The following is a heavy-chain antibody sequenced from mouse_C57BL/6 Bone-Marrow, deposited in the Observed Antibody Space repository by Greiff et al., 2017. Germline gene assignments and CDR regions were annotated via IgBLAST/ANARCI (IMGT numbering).Heavy chain of an antibody. CDR1: GYTFTSYG. Sequence: VQLQQSGAELARPGASVKLSCKASGYTFTSYGISWVKQRTGQGLEWIGEIYPRSGNTYYNEKFKGKATLTADKSSSTAYMELRSLTSEDSAVYFCARPGSRYFYYAMDYWGQETSDTVSS. CDR3: ARPGSRYFYYAMDY. V-gene: IGHV1-81*01. J-gene: IGHJ4*01. CDR2: IYPRSGNT. D-gene: IGHD1-1*01.